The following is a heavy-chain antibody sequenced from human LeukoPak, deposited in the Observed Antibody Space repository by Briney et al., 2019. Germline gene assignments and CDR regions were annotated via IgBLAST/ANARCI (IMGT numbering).Heavy chain of an antibody. J-gene: IGHJ4*02. CDR1: GYTFTGYY. CDR3: ARDPGGYSGSLPLPY. CDR2: INPNSGGT. D-gene: IGHD1-26*01. Sequence: GASVKVSCKASGYTFTGYYIHWVRQAPGQGLEWMGWINPNSGGTDYAQKLQGRVTMTTDTSTSTAYMELRSLRSDDTAVYYCARDPGGYSGSLPLPYWGQGTLVTVSS. V-gene: IGHV1-2*02.